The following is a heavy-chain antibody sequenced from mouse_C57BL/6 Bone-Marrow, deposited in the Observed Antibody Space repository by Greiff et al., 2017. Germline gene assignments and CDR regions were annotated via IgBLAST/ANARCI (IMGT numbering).Heavy chain of an antibody. CDR1: GYSFTGYY. V-gene: IGHV1-42*01. CDR2: INPSTGGT. J-gene: IGHJ1*03. CDR3: ATGDYYGSSYWYFDV. D-gene: IGHD1-1*01. Sequence: VHVKQSGPELVKPGASVKISCKASGYSFTGYYMNWVKQSPEKSLEWIGEINPSTGGTTYNQKFKAKATLTVDKSSSTAYMQLKSLTSEDSAVYYCATGDYYGSSYWYFDVWGTGTTVTVSS.